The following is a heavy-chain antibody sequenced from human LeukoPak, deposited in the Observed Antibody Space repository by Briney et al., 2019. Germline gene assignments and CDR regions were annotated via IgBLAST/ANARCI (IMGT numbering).Heavy chain of an antibody. Sequence: PGGSLRLSCAASGFTFSSYEMNWVRQAPGKGLEWVSYISSSGSTIYYADSVKGRFTISRDNAKNSLYLQMNSLRAKDTAVYYCAGLGITMIGGVWGKGNTVTISS. CDR3: AGLGITMIGGV. CDR2: ISSSGSTI. D-gene: IGHD3-10*02. CDR1: GFTFSSYE. J-gene: IGHJ6*04. V-gene: IGHV3-48*03.